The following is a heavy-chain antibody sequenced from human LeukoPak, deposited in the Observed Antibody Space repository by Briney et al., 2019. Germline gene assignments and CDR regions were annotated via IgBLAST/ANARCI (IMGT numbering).Heavy chain of an antibody. CDR2: IYHSGST. CDR1: GGSISSGGYS. J-gene: IGHJ6*02. CDR3: ARTNGLYGDYVHYYGMDV. Sequence: SQTLSLTCTVSGGSISSGGYSWSWIRQPPGKGLEWIGYIYHSGSTYYNPSLKSRVTISVDRSKNQFSLKLSSVTAADTAVYYCARTNGLYGDYVHYYGMDVWGQGTTVTVSS. D-gene: IGHD4-17*01. V-gene: IGHV4-30-2*01.